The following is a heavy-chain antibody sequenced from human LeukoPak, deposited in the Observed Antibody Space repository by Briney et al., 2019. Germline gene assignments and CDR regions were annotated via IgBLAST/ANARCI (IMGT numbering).Heavy chain of an antibody. CDR2: IIPILGIA. Sequence: SVKVSCKASGGTFSSYAISWVRQAPGQGLEWMGRIIPILGIANYAQKFQGRVTITADKSTSTAYMELSSLRSEDTAVYYCARDTGGIAAAGTDYWGQGTLVTVSS. D-gene: IGHD6-13*01. CDR1: GGTFSSYA. CDR3: ARDTGGIAAAGTDY. V-gene: IGHV1-69*04. J-gene: IGHJ4*02.